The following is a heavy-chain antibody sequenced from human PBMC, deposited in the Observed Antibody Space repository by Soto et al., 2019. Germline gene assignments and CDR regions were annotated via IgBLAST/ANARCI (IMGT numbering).Heavy chain of an antibody. Sequence: SETLSLTCTVSGSSISRGDYYCNWIRQPPGKGLEWIRYIYYTGTTKYNPSLKSRATLSVDTAKNRFSLNLTSLTAADTAVYYSARGAWFHPWGQGTLVTVSS. CDR2: IYYTGTT. CDR3: ARGAWFHP. CDR1: GSSISRGDYY. J-gene: IGHJ5*02. V-gene: IGHV4-30-4*01.